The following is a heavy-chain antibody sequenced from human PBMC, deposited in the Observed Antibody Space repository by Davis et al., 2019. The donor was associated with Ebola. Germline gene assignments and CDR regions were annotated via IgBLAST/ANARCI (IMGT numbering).Heavy chain of an antibody. CDR3: ARGGGSYYMDV. D-gene: IGHD3-10*01. J-gene: IGHJ6*03. V-gene: IGHV4-34*01. CDR1: GFTFSDYY. Sequence: ESLKISCAASGFTFSDYYWSWIRQPPGKGLEWIGEINHSGSTNYNPSLKSRVTISVDTSKKQFSLKLNSVTAADTAVYYCARGGGSYYMDVWGKGATVTVSS. CDR2: INHSGST.